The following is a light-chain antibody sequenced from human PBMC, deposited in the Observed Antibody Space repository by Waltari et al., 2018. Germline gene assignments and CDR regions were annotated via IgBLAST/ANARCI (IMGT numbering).Light chain of an antibody. Sequence: DIQMTQSPYTLSASVGDRVTITCRASQSISSWLAWFQQKPGKAPKLLIQKASSLESGVPSRCSGSGAGTEFTPTISSLQPDDFATYYCQQYSSFWTFGQGTKVEIK. CDR2: KAS. CDR1: QSISSW. V-gene: IGKV1-5*03. CDR3: QQYSSFWT. J-gene: IGKJ1*01.